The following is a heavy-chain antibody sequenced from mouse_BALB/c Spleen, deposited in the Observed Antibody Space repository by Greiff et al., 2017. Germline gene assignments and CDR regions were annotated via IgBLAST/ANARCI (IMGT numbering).Heavy chain of an antibody. Sequence: EVKLLESGGGLVQPGGSLKLSCAASGFTFSSYTMSWVRQTPEKRLEWVAYISDGGGSTYYPDTVKGRFTISRDNAKNTLYLQMSSLKSEDTAMYDCERHELITRSYWYCDVWGAGTTVTVSS. CDR2: ISDGGGST. CDR1: GFTFSSYT. CDR3: ERHELITRSYWYCDV. D-gene: IGHD2-4*01. V-gene: IGHV5-12-2*01. J-gene: IGHJ1*01.